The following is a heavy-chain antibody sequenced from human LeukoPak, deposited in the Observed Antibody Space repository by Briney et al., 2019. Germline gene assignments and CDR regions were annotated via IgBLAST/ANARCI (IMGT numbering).Heavy chain of an antibody. Sequence: GGSLRLSCAASGFTLSSYWMHWVRQAPGKGLVWVSRITSDGSTTSYADSVKGRFTISRDNAKNTLYLQMNSLRDEDSAVYYCARDGSLPDYWGQGTLVTVSS. V-gene: IGHV3-74*01. CDR1: GFTLSSYW. J-gene: IGHJ4*02. CDR3: ARDGSLPDY. CDR2: ITSDGSTT.